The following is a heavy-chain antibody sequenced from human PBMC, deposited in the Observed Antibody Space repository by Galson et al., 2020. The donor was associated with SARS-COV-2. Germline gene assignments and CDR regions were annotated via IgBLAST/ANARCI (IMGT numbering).Heavy chain of an antibody. V-gene: IGHV3-30*18. J-gene: IGHJ4*02. Sequence: GESLKISCAASGFTFSSYGMHWVRQAPGKGLEWVSVISYDGGDKYYSDSVKGRFTISRDNSKNTVYLQMNSLRAEDTAVYYCAKDLSHCVGTCYDFDYWGQGTLVTVSS. CDR3: AKDLSHCVGTCYDFDY. CDR1: GFTFSSYG. D-gene: IGHD2-15*01. CDR2: ISYDGGDK.